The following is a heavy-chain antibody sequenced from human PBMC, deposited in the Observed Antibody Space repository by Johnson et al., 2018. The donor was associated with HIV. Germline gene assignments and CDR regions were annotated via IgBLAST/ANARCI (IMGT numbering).Heavy chain of an antibody. CDR1: GFSFNNYT. D-gene: IGHD5-12*01. J-gene: IGHJ3*02. Sequence: QVKLVESGGGVVQPGRSLRLSCAASGFSFNNYTIHWVRQAPGKGLEWVAVMSHDGRDKDYADSAKGRFTISRDNSKNTLYLQMNSLRAEDTAVYYCAEAGLRKAGHAFDIWGQGTMVTVSS. V-gene: IGHV3-30-3*02. CDR3: AEAGLRKAGHAFDI. CDR2: MSHDGRDK.